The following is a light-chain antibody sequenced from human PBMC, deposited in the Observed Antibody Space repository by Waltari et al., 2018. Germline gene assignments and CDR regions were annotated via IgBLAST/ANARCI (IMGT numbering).Light chain of an antibody. CDR1: LSTSNNKND. CDR2: WAS. CDR3: QQYYSTPPICP. Sequence: LSTSNNKNDLAWYQQKPGQPPKLLIYWASTRESGVPDRFSGSGSGTDFTLTISSLQAEDVAVYYCQQYYSTPPICPFGPGTKVDIK. J-gene: IGKJ3*01. V-gene: IGKV4-1*01.